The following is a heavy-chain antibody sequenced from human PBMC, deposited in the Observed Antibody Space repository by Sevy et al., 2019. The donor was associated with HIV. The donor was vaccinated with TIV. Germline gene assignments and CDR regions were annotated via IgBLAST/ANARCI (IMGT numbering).Heavy chain of an antibody. J-gene: IGHJ6*02. Sequence: ASVKVSCKASGDTFSTYDINWVRQAPGQGLEWMGWMSPKNGSTGFAQKFQGRLTMTRDTSINTAYMELSSLRSDDTAVYYCASGGSGDVWNYVYYYYGMDVWGQGTTVTVSS. CDR2: MSPKNGST. D-gene: IGHD3-3*01. CDR3: ASGGSGDVWNYVYYYYGMDV. CDR1: GDTFSTYD. V-gene: IGHV1-8*02.